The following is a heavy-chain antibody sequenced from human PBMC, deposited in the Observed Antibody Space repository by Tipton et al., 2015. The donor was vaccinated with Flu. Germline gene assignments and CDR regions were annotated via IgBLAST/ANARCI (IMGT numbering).Heavy chain of an antibody. CDR2: IKQDGSEK. D-gene: IGHD2-15*01. Sequence: QLVQSGGGLVQPGGSLRLSCAASGFTLSNYWMSWVRQAPGKGLEWVANIKQDGSEKYYVDSVKGRFTISRDNAKNALYLQMNSLRAEDTAVYYCARDLNWVLYDYWGQGTLVTVSS. J-gene: IGHJ4*02. V-gene: IGHV3-7*01. CDR1: GFTLSNYW. CDR3: ARDLNWVLYDY.